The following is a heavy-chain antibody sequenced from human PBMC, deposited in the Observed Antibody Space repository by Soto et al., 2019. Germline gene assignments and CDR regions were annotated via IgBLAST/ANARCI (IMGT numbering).Heavy chain of an antibody. J-gene: IGHJ4*02. D-gene: IGHD3-10*01. CDR2: ISSSSSYI. CDR1: GFTFSSYS. CDR3: ARLYGELLYSDY. V-gene: IGHV3-21*01. Sequence: EVQLVESGGGLVKPGGSLRLSCAASGFTFSSYSMNWVRQAPGTGLEWVSSISSSSSYIYYADSVKGRFTISRDNAKNSLFLQMNSLRAEDTAVYYCARLYGELLYSDYWGQGTLVTVSS.